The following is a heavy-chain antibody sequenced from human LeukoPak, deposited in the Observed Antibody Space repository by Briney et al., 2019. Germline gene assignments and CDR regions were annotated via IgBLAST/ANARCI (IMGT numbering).Heavy chain of an antibody. CDR3: ALLWFGELWTKDY. D-gene: IGHD3-10*01. Sequence: ASVKVSCKASGYSFTDYYMHWVRQAPGQGLEWMGRINPERGGTNYAQKFQGRVTLTRDTSISTAHMELSRLTSDDTAVYYRALLWFGELWTKDYWGQGTLVTVSS. V-gene: IGHV1-2*06. J-gene: IGHJ4*02. CDR2: INPERGGT. CDR1: GYSFTDYY.